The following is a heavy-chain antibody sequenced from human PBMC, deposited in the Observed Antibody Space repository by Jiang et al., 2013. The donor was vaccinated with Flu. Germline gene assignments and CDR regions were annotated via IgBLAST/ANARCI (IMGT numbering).Heavy chain of an antibody. Sequence: QLVESGGGVVQPGRSLRLSCAASGFTFSTYGMHWVRQAPGKGLEWVAVISYDGSDKYYADSVKGRFTISRDNSKNTLYLQMNSLRAEDTAVYYCARRGGYNEFDYWGQGTLVTVSS. V-gene: IGHV3-33*05. CDR2: ISYDGSDK. CDR3: ARRGGYNEFDY. J-gene: IGHJ4*02. D-gene: IGHD5-24*01. CDR1: GFTFSTYG.